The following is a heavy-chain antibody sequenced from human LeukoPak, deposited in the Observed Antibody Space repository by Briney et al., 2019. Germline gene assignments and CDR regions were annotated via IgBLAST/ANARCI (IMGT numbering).Heavy chain of an antibody. CDR2: INHSGST. J-gene: IGHJ4*02. Sequence: SETLSLTCAVYGGSFSDYSWSWIRQPPGKGLEWIGEINHSGSTNYNPSLKSRVTISVDTSKNQFSLKLSSVTAADTAVYYCARGRFMYYYGSGSYLFDYWGQGTLVTVSS. CDR1: GGSFSDYS. CDR3: ARGRFMYYYGSGSYLFDY. D-gene: IGHD3-10*01. V-gene: IGHV4-34*01.